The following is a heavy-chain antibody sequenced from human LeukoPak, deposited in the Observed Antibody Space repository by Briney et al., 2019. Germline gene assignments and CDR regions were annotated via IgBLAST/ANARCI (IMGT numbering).Heavy chain of an antibody. D-gene: IGHD2-2*01. J-gene: IGHJ5*02. CDR2: IYYSGST. V-gene: IGHV4-59*01. CDR1: GGSISSYY. CDR3: ANPTGYCSSTSCLDWFDP. Sequence: SETLSLTCTVSGGSISSYYWSWIRQPPGKGLEWIGYIYYSGSTNYNPSLKSRVTISVDTSKNQFSLKLSSVTAADTAVYYCANPTGYCSSTSCLDWFDPWGQGTLVTVSS.